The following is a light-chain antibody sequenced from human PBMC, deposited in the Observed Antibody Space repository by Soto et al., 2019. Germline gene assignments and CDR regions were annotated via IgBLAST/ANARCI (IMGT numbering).Light chain of an antibody. CDR3: LQHDTYPCT. CDR1: QGINNL. J-gene: IGKJ3*01. V-gene: IGKV1-17*01. Sequence: DIQMTQSPSSLSASVGDRVTITCRASQGINNLLGWDQQGPGKAPKRLIYAASNLEGGVPSRFGGSASGTEFTLTIRSLQPEDFALYYCLQHDTYPCTFGPGTKVDVK. CDR2: AAS.